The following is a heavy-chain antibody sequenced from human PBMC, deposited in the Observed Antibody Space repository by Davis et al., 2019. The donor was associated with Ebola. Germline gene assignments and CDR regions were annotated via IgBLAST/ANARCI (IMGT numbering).Heavy chain of an antibody. Sequence: MPSETLSLTCAVSGDSVSAYFWSWIRQPPGKGLEWIGETGHSGYTNYSPSLMSRVTMSVDSSKNQFSLTLHSVTAADTAVYYCARTTKTNIEASGLGFNSFDSWGQGALVSVSS. CDR1: GDSVSAYF. CDR3: ARTTKTNIEASGLGFNSFDS. CDR2: TGHSGYT. J-gene: IGHJ5*01. D-gene: IGHD4-17*01. V-gene: IGHV4-34*01.